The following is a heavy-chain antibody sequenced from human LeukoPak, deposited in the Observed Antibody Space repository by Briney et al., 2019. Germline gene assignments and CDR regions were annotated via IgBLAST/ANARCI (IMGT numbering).Heavy chain of an antibody. D-gene: IGHD2-2*01. V-gene: IGHV4-59*01. CDR3: ARDSSPAALPYMDV. CDR2: IDDSGST. J-gene: IGHJ6*03. Sequence: PETLSLTCSVSGDSMKKSHWTWIRQPPGEGLEWIGNIDDSGSTNYSPTLKRRVTISIDTSKNQFSLRVTSVTAADTAVYFCARDSSPAALPYMDVWGIGTTVIVSS. CDR1: GDSMKKSH.